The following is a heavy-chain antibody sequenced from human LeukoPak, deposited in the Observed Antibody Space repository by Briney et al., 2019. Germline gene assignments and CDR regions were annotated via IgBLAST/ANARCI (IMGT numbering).Heavy chain of an antibody. J-gene: IGHJ5*02. V-gene: IGHV1-46*01. CDR2: INPSGGST. Sequence: ASVKVSCKASGYTFTSYYMHWVRQAPGQGLEWMGIINPSGGSTSYAQKFQGRVTMTTDTSTSTAYMELRSLRFDDTAVYYCARVVVVTAMGINWFDPWGQGTLVTVSS. D-gene: IGHD2-21*02. CDR3: ARVVVVTAMGINWFDP. CDR1: GYTFTSYY.